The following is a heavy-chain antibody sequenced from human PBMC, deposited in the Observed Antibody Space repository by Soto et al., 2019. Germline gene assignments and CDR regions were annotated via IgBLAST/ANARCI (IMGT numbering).Heavy chain of an antibody. CDR3: AREQYGVSHDF. D-gene: IGHD2-2*01. Sequence: QVQLVQSGTEVKEPGASVKVSCKASGYTFTKYSISWVRQAPGQGLEWMGWIGYDGDTKFVQSVQGRVVMTTDTSTNTAYMELRNLRSDDTAMYFCAREQYGVSHDFWGQGTLVIVSS. CDR2: IGYDGDT. J-gene: IGHJ4*02. CDR1: GYTFTKYS. V-gene: IGHV1-18*01.